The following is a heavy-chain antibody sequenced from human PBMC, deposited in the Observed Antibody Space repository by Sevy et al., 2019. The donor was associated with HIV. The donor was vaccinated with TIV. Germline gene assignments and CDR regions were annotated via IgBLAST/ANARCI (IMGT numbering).Heavy chain of an antibody. CDR1: GYTFTSYY. CDR3: ARDSDNYDILTGYYPFDY. Sequence: ASVKVSCKASGYTFTSYYMHWVRQAPGQGLEWMGIINPSGGSTSDAQKFQGRVTMTRDTSTSTVYMELSSLRSEDTAVYYCARDSDNYDILTGYYPFDYWRQGTLVTVSS. D-gene: IGHD3-9*01. J-gene: IGHJ4*02. CDR2: INPSGGST. V-gene: IGHV1-46*01.